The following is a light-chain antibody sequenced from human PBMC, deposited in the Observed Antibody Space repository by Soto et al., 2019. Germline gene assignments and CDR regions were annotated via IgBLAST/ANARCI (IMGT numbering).Light chain of an antibody. V-gene: IGKV3D-20*02. CDR3: QQNKDWPGT. CDR2: DAS. Sequence: EIVLTQSPGTLSLSPGERATLSCRASQSVSSSYLAWYQQKPGQAPRLLIYDASTRATGIPVRFSGSGSGTEFTLTISSLQSEDVGIYYCQQNKDWPGTFGQGTKVDIK. J-gene: IGKJ1*01. CDR1: QSVSSSY.